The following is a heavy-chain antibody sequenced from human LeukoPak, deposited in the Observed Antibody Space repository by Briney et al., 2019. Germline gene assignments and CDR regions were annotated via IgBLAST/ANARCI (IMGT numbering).Heavy chain of an antibody. V-gene: IGHV4-59*08. CDR3: ARLLYYDSGFDP. J-gene: IGHJ5*02. CDR2: IHYSGST. Sequence: PSETLSLTCSVSGGSISGYYWSWIRQPPGKRLEWIGYIHYSGSTNYNPSLKSRVTMSVDTSKKQFSLKLSSVTAADTAVYYCARLLYYDSGFDPWGQGTLVTVSS. D-gene: IGHD3-10*01. CDR1: GGSISGYY.